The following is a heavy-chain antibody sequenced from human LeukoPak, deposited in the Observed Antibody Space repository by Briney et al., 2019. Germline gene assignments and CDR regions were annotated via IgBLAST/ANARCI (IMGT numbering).Heavy chain of an antibody. CDR2: INHSGST. CDR1: GGSFSGYY. V-gene: IGHV4-34*01. Sequence: PSETLSLTCAVYGGSFSGYYWSWIRQPPGKGLEWIGEINHSGSTNYNPSLKSRVTISVDTSKNQFSLKLSSVTAADTAVYYYAGASLGYCSSTSCRFDYWGQGTLVTVSS. J-gene: IGHJ4*02. D-gene: IGHD2-2*01. CDR3: AGASLGYCSSTSCRFDY.